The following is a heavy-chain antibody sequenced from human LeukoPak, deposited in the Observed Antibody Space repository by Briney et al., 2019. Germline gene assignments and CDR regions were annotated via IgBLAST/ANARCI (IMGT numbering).Heavy chain of an antibody. Sequence: AGGSLRLSCAASGFTFSSYSMNWVRQAPGKGLEWVSSISSSSSYIYYADSVKGRFTISRDNAKNSLYLQINSLRAEDTAVYYCARVSTHYYYMDVWGKGTTVTVSS. CDR1: GFTFSSYS. CDR3: ARVSTHYYYMDV. CDR2: ISSSSSYI. J-gene: IGHJ6*03. V-gene: IGHV3-21*01. D-gene: IGHD2-2*01.